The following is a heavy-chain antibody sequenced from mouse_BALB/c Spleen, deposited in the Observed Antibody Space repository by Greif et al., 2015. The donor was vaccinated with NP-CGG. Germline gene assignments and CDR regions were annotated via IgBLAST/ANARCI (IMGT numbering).Heavy chain of an antibody. V-gene: IGHV10-1*02. CDR2: IRSKSNNYAT. Sequence: EVKLVESGGGLVQPKGSLKLSCAASGFTFNTYAMNWVRQAPGKGLEWVARIRSKSNNYATYYADSVKDMFTISRDDSQSMLYLQMNNLKTEDTAMYYCVRDYRYGYFDYWGQGTTLTVSS. CDR3: VRDYRYGYFDY. D-gene: IGHD2-14*01. CDR1: GFTFNTYA. J-gene: IGHJ2*01.